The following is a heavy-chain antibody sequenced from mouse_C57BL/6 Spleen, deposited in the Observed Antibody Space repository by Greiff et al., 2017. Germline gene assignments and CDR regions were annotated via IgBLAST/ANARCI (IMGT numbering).Heavy chain of an antibody. J-gene: IGHJ2*01. V-gene: IGHV1-15*01. CDR3: TRRSSGSSYDY. Sequence: QVQLQQSGAELVRPGASVTLSCKASGYTFTDYEMPWVKRTPVQGLDWIGAFVPETGGTAYNQKFKGKAILTADKSSSTAYMELRSLTSEDSAVYYCTRRSSGSSYDYWGQGTTLTVSS. D-gene: IGHD1-1*01. CDR2: FVPETGGT. CDR1: GYTFTDYE.